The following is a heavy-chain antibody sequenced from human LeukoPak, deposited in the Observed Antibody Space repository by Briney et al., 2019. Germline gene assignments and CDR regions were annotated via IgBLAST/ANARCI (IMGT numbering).Heavy chain of an antibody. Sequence: PGGSLRLSCAASGLTVSSTYMSWVRQAPGKGLEWVSVIYSGGSTYYADSVKGRFTISRDNSKNTLYLQMNSLRAEDTAVYYCARADYYYYYGMDVWGQGTTVTVSS. V-gene: IGHV3-66*01. CDR1: GLTVSSTY. CDR3: ARADYYYYYGMDV. J-gene: IGHJ6*02. CDR2: IYSGGST.